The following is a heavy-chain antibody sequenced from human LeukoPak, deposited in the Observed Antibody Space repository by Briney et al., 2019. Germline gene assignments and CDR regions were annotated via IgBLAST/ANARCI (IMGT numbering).Heavy chain of an antibody. V-gene: IGHV3-23*01. CDR3: AKLPLQDYRGNWFDP. Sequence: PGGSLRLSCADSEFTFSSYAMSWVRQAPGKGLEWVSAISGSGGSTYYADSVKGRFTISRDNSKNTLYLQMNSLRAEDTAVYYCAKLPLQDYRGNWFDPWGQGTLVTVSS. CDR1: EFTFSSYA. J-gene: IGHJ5*02. CDR2: ISGSGGST. D-gene: IGHD4-11*01.